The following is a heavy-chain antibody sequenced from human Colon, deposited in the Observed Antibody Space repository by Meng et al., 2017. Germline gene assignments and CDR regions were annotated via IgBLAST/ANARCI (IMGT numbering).Heavy chain of an antibody. CDR1: GDSISSTTW. J-gene: IGHJ5*01. CDR2: IYHTGTT. V-gene: IGHV4-4*02. CDR3: AGCGITYDAAQFFDY. D-gene: IGHD2-15*01. Sequence: QLQLQGAGPGLVMTSGTLSVTGAVSGDSISSTTWWNWVRQAPGQGLEWIGEIYHTGTTNINPSFKSRVTMSIDKSRNEFSLKLNSLTAADTAIYYCAGCGITYDAAQFFDYWGQGILVTVSS.